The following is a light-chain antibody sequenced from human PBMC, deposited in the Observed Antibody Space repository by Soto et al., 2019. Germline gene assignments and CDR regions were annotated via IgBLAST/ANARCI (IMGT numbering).Light chain of an antibody. CDR3: LQATQSYT. Sequence: DIVLTQTPLSSPVTLGQPPSISCRSSQSLVHSDGNTYFNWLQQRPGQPPRLLIYKMSKRSPGVPGRFSGSAAGKDFTLKISRVEAEDVGVYYCLQATQSYTFGRGTKLEIK. CDR1: QSLVHSDGNTY. J-gene: IGKJ2*01. CDR2: KMS. V-gene: IGKV2-24*01.